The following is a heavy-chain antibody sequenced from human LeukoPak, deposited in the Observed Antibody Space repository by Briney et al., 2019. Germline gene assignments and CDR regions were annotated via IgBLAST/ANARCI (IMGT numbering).Heavy chain of an antibody. CDR3: ARTYYDFWSGYYGFAWFDP. CDR2: IYHNGST. Sequence: SGTLSLTCAVSGGSISSSNWWSWVRQPPGKGLEWIGEIYHNGSTNYNPSLKSRVTISVDKSKNQFSLKLSSVTAADTAVYYCARTYYDFWSGYYGFAWFDPWGQGTLVTVSS. D-gene: IGHD3-3*01. J-gene: IGHJ5*02. V-gene: IGHV4-4*02. CDR1: GGSISSSNW.